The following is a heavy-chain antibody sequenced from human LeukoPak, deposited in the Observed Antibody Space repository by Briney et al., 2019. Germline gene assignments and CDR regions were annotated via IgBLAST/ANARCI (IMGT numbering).Heavy chain of an antibody. Sequence: PGGSLRLSCAASGFTFSSYAMHWVRQAPGKGLEWVAVISYDGSNKYYADSVKGRFTISRDNSKNTLYLQMNSLRAEDTAVYYCARVQLRFLEWSFGGAFDYWGQGTLVTVSS. CDR1: GFTFSSYA. CDR3: ARVQLRFLEWSFGGAFDY. J-gene: IGHJ4*02. D-gene: IGHD3-3*01. CDR2: ISYDGSNK. V-gene: IGHV3-30-3*01.